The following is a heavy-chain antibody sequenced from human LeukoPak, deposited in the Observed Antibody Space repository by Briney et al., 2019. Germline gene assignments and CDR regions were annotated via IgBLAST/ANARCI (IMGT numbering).Heavy chain of an antibody. Sequence: SETLSLNCSVHGGSISGYYWSWIRQSPGKGLQWLAYIYYSGSTNYNPSLKSRGTISVNTSKNQSPLKLSSVTAADTAMYYCARPTDASSGYFWFDPWGQGTLVTVSS. CDR1: GGSISGYY. CDR2: IYYSGST. V-gene: IGHV4-59*01. J-gene: IGHJ5*02. D-gene: IGHD3-22*01. CDR3: ARPTDASSGYFWFDP.